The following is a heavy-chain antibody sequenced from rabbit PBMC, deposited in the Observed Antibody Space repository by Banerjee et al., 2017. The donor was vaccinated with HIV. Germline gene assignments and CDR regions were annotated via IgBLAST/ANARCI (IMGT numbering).Heavy chain of an antibody. CDR2: IYPDYGST. V-gene: IGHV1S47*01. Sequence: EESGGGLVQPGGSLKLSCKASGIDFSHYGISWVRQVLGKGLEWIAYIYPDYGSTDYASWVNGRFTISLDKAHNTVFLQMTSLTAADTATYFCARSTSSGYYIPLNLWGPGTLVTVS. CDR1: GIDFSHYG. D-gene: IGHD1-1*01. J-gene: IGHJ4*01. CDR3: ARSTSSGYYIPLNL.